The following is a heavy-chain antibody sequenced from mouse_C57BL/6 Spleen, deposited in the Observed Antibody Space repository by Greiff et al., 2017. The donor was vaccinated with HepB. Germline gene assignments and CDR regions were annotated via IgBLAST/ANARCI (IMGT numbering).Heavy chain of an antibody. J-gene: IGHJ3*01. CDR3: ARDYVGSSYTFAY. CDR2: ISDGGSYT. V-gene: IGHV5-4*01. D-gene: IGHD1-1*01. CDR1: GFTFSSYA. Sequence: EVQLVESGGGLVKPGGSLNLSCAASGFTFSSYAMSWIRQTPGKRLEWVATISDGGSYTYYTDNVKGRFTISRDNAKNNLYLQISQLKSEDTAMYDCARDYVGSSYTFAYWGQGTLVTVSA.